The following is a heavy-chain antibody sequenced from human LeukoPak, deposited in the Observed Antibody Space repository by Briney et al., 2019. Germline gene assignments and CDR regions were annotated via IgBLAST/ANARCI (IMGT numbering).Heavy chain of an antibody. CDR2: TYYRSKWNN. V-gene: IGHV6-1*01. J-gene: IGHJ4*02. CDR3: ARAGAANERARFYY. CDR1: GDSVSSNSAA. D-gene: IGHD6-13*01. Sequence: SQTLSLSSAISGDSVSSNSAAWKWLRQSPSRGLEWLGRTYYRSKWNNDYAVSVKSRISINPDTSKNQFSLQLNSVTPDDTAVYYCARAGAANERARFYYWGQGTLVTVSS.